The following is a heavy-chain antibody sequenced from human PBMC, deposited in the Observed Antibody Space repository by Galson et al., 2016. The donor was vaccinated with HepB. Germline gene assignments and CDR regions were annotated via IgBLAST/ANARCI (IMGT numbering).Heavy chain of an antibody. D-gene: IGHD3-22*01. CDR1: GYTSSAYQ. J-gene: IGHJ4*02. Sequence: SVKVSCKASGYTSSAYQMHWVRQAPGQGLEWMGRINCNSGGTNYAQKFQGRVTMTRDTSISTAYMELGGLRFDDTAVYYCARNRASLFDYKTSGYAPDSWGQGSLVIVSS. V-gene: IGHV1-2*06. CDR3: ARNRASLFDYKTSGYAPDS. CDR2: INCNSGGT.